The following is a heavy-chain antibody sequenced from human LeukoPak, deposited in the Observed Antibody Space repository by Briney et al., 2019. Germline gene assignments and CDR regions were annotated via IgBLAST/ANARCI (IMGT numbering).Heavy chain of an antibody. CDR3: ARDHGRYCSGGSCYFGGFFEY. V-gene: IGHV3-7*03. J-gene: IGHJ4*02. CDR2: IKQDGSEK. Sequence: GGSLRLSCAASGFTFSNCWMSWVRQAPGKGLEWVANIKQDGSEKYYVDSVKGRFTISRDNAKNSLYLQMNGLRAEDTAVYYCARDHGRYCSGGSCYFGGFFEYWGQGTLGTVSS. CDR1: GFTFSNCW. D-gene: IGHD2-15*01.